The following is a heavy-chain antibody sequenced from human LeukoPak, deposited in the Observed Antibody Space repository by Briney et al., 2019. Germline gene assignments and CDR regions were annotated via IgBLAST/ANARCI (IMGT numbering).Heavy chain of an antibody. D-gene: IGHD6-19*01. J-gene: IGHJ4*02. CDR3: ARNSAYSSGWTVGY. CDR2: ISYDGSKK. CDR1: GFTFSSYA. V-gene: IGHV3-30-3*01. Sequence: GGSLRLSCAASGFTFSSYAMHWVRQAPGKGLEWVAVISYDGSKKYYADSVKGRFTISRDNSKNTLYLQMNSLRAEDTAVYYCARNSAYSSGWTVGYWGQGTLVTVSS.